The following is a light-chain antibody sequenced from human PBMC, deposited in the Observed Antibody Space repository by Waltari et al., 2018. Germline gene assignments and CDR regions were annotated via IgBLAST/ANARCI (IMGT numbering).Light chain of an antibody. J-gene: IGLJ2*01. Sequence: QSALTQPASVSGSPGQSITIPCPGRSSDIGRYNFVFWYQQHPGNAPKLILCDVFKRPSGVSNRFSGSKSGHTASLTISGLQPEDETDYYCSSHTTSNTLIFGGGTRVTVL. CDR3: SSHTTSNTLI. CDR2: DVF. CDR1: SSDIGRYNF. V-gene: IGLV2-14*03.